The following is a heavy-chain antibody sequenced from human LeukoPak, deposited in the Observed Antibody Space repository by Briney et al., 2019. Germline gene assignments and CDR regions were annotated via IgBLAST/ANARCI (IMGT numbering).Heavy chain of an antibody. CDR3: ARDPDGFDY. J-gene: IGHJ4*02. CDR2: IKQDGSTK. D-gene: IGHD5-24*01. CDR1: GFTFSDHY. V-gene: IGHV3-7*04. Sequence: GGSLRLSCAASGFTFSDHYMDWVRQAPGKGLEWVANIKQDGSTKYYMDSVKGRFTISRDTAKNSLYLQMNSLRAEDTAVYYCARDPDGFDYWGQGTLVTVSS.